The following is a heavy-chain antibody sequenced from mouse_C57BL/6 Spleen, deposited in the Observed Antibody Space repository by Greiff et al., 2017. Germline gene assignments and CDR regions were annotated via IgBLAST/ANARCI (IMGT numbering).Heavy chain of an antibody. V-gene: IGHV1-20*01. CDR3: ARSPLYDYDAMDY. J-gene: IGHJ4*01. D-gene: IGHD6-1*01. Sequence: VQLKQSGPELVKPGDSVKISCKASGYSFTGYFMNWVMQSHGKSLEWIGRINPYNGDTFYNQKFKGKATLTVDKSSSTAHMELRSLTSEDSAVYYCARSPLYDYDAMDYWGQGTSVTVSS. CDR2: INPYNGDT. CDR1: GYSFTGYF.